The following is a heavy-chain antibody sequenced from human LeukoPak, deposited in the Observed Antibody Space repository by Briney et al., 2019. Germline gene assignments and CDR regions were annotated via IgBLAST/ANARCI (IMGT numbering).Heavy chain of an antibody. D-gene: IGHD2-15*01. CDR3: ATLVVAADTFDY. Sequence: QTGGSLRLSCAASGFTFDDYAMHWVRQAPGKGLEWVSLISGDGGSTYYADSVKGRFTISRDNSKNTLYLQMNSLRAEDTAVYYCATLVVAADTFDYWGQGTLVTVSS. CDR1: GFTFDDYA. J-gene: IGHJ4*02. V-gene: IGHV3-43*02. CDR2: ISGDGGST.